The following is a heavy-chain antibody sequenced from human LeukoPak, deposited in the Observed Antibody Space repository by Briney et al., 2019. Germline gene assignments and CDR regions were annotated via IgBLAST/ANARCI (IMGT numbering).Heavy chain of an antibody. CDR1: GFTFSRYA. Sequence: GGSLRLSCAASGFTFSRYAMTWARQAPGEGLEWVSGLSGSGGTTYYADSGKGRFTISRDNSKNTVYLQMNSLRAEDTAVYYCAKDFSNGDYQDDYYYGMDVWGQGTTVIVSS. V-gene: IGHV3-23*01. CDR2: LSGSGGTT. D-gene: IGHD4-17*01. CDR3: AKDFSNGDYQDDYYYGMDV. J-gene: IGHJ6*02.